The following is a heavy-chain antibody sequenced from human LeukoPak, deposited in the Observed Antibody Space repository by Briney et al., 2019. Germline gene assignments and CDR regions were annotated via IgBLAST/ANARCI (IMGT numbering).Heavy chain of an antibody. CDR3: AREKYCTSTDCLHGRFYFNS. V-gene: IGHV3-74*01. Sequence: GGSLRLSCAASGFTFSSHWMHWVRQAPGKGLVWVSRINSDGSSISYADSVKGRFTISRDNSENTLYLQMNTLRADDTAVYYRAREKYCTSTDCLHGRFYFNSWGQGTLVTVSS. J-gene: IGHJ4*02. D-gene: IGHD2-8*01. CDR2: INSDGSSI. CDR1: GFTFSSHW.